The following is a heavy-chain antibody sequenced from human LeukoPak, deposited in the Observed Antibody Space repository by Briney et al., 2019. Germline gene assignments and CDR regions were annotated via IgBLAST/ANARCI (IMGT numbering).Heavy chain of an antibody. D-gene: IGHD4-17*01. CDR1: GYTFTGYY. V-gene: IGHV1-2*06. Sequence: ASVKVSCKASGYTFTGYYMHWVRQAPGHGLEWMGRINPNSGGTNYAQKFQGRVTMTRDTSISTAYMELSRLRSDDTAVYYCARVDFYGDRPIDYWGQGTLVTVSS. J-gene: IGHJ4*02. CDR2: INPNSGGT. CDR3: ARVDFYGDRPIDY.